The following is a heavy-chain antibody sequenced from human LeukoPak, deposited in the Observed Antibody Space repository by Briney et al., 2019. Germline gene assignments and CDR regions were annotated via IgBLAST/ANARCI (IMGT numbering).Heavy chain of an antibody. V-gene: IGHV4-4*07. J-gene: IGHJ4*02. Sequence: SETLSLTCTVSGGSISSYYWSWIRQPAGKGLEWIGRIYTSGSTNYNPSLKSRVTISVDKSKNQFSLKLSSVTAADTAAYYCASLYSSSSRVDYWGQGTLVTVSS. CDR1: GGSISSYY. CDR3: ASLYSSSSRVDY. CDR2: IYTSGST. D-gene: IGHD6-6*01.